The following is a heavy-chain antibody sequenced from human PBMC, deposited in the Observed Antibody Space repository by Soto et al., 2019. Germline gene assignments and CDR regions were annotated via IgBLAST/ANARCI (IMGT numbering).Heavy chain of an antibody. CDR2: ISGSGGST. Sequence: EVQLLESGGGLVQPGGSLRLSCAASGFTFSSYAMSWVRQAPGKGLEWVSAISGSGGSTYYAESVTGRFTISRDKSKKPLYLQMKSLRAEDTAVYYCAYSITPFDYWGQGALVTISS. J-gene: IGHJ4*02. V-gene: IGHV3-23*01. CDR3: AYSITPFDY. CDR1: GFTFSSYA. D-gene: IGHD6-13*01.